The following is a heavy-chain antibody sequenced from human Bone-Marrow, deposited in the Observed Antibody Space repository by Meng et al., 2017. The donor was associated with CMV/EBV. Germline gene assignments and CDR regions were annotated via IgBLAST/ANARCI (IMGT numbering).Heavy chain of an antibody. V-gene: IGHV4-4*07. CDR2: IYTSGST. Sequence: SETLSLTCTVSGGPISSYYWSWIRQPAGKGLEWIGRIYTSGSTNYNPSLKSRVTISVDTSKNQFSLKLSSVTAADTAVYYCARTKVRRRHPYYYYGMDVWGQGTTVTVSS. CDR3: ARTKVRRRHPYYYYGMDV. J-gene: IGHJ6*02. D-gene: IGHD3-10*01. CDR1: GGPISSYY.